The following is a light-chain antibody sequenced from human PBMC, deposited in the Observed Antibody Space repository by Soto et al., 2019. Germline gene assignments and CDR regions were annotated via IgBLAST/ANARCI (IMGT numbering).Light chain of an antibody. J-gene: IGKJ4*01. CDR2: GAS. CDR3: QQYNNWPLT. V-gene: IGKV3-15*01. Sequence: EIVLTQSPGTLSLSPGERATLSCRASQSISSNLACYQQKPGQTPMLLIYGASTRATGIPARFSGSGSGTEFTLTISSLQSEDFAVYYCQQYNNWPLTFGGGTKVDIK. CDR1: QSISSN.